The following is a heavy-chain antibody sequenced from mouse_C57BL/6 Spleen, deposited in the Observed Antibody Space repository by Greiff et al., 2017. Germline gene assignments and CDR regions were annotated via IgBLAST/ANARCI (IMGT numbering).Heavy chain of an antibody. CDR3: ARGLTTVGATPYYFDY. J-gene: IGHJ2*01. V-gene: IGHV1-63*01. CDR2: IYPGGGYT. Sequence: QVQLQQSGAELVRPGTSVKMSCKASGYTFTNYWIGWAKQRPGHGLEWIGDIYPGGGYTNYNEKFNGKATLTADKSSSPAYMQFSSLTSEDSAIYYCARGLTTVGATPYYFDYWGQGTTLTVSS. D-gene: IGHD1-1*01. CDR1: GYTFTNYW.